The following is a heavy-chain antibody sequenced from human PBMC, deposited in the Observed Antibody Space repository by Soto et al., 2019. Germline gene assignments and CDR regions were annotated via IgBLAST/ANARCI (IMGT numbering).Heavy chain of an antibody. CDR1: RFTFSNAW. Sequence: EVQLVESGGGLVKPGGSLRLSCVASRFTFSNAWMSWVRQAPGKGLEWVGRIKSKTASGTINYAAPVKGRFTISRDDSKXXLYLQMNSLTIEDTGVYYCATDEGSGKGYRYGIDVWGQGTTVTVSS. J-gene: IGHJ6*02. CDR3: ATDEGSGKGYRYGIDV. D-gene: IGHD3-10*01. V-gene: IGHV3-15*05. CDR2: IKSKTASGTI.